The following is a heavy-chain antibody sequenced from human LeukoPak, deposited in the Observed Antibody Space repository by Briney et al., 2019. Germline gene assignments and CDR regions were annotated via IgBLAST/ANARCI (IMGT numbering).Heavy chain of an antibody. CDR1: GGSISSSNYY. CDR2: IYYSGST. J-gene: IGHJ4*02. CDR3: ARSGYDSDMAAAGLN. V-gene: IGHV4-39*07. D-gene: IGHD6-13*01. Sequence: SETLSLTCTVSGGSISSSNYYWGWIRQPPGKGLEWIGSIYYSGSTYYSPSLKSRVTISVDTSKNQFSLKLSSMTAADTAVYYCARSGYDSDMAAAGLNWGQGTLVTVSS.